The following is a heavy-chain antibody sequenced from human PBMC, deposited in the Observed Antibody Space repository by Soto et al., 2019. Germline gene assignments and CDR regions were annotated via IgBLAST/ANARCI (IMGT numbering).Heavy chain of an antibody. CDR1: GSTFSSYA. J-gene: IGHJ3*01. CDR3: ARELGYCSGGSCYMDGAFDF. CDR2: ISGSGDST. D-gene: IGHD2-15*01. V-gene: IGHV3-23*01. Sequence: EVQLWESGGGLVQPGGSLRLSCAASGSTFSSYAMSWVRQAPGKGLEWVSVISGSGDSTYYADSVKGRFTISRDNSKNTLYVQMHSLIAEDTAVYYCARELGYCSGGSCYMDGAFDFWGQGTMVTVSS.